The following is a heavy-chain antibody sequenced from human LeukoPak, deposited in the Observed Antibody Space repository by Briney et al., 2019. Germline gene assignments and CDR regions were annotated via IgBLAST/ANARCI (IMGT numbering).Heavy chain of an antibody. V-gene: IGHV1-2*06. J-gene: IGHJ4*02. CDR3: ARDYCSSTSCYQFDY. CDR2: INPNSGGT. D-gene: IGHD2-2*01. CDR1: GYTFTGYY. Sequence: ASVKVSCKASGYTFTGYYMHWVRQAPGQGLEWMGRINPNSGGTNYAQKFQGRVNMTRDTSISTAYMELSRLRSDDTAVYYCARDYCSSTSCYQFDYWGQRTLVTVSS.